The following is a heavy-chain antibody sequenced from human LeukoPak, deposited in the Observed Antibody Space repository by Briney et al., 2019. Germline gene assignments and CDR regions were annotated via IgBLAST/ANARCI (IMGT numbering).Heavy chain of an antibody. CDR3: VRRVNTYGGWFDR. D-gene: IGHD5-18*01. V-gene: IGHV4-39*01. CDR2: IDYRGRT. Sequence: PSETLSLTCSVFGDSISSSNFHWGWIRPSPGKGLEWIGTIDYRGRTFYNPSLNNRVTISADTSRNQLSLKLSSVTATDTAIYYCVRRVNTYGGWFDRWGQGALVTVSS. CDR1: GDSISSSNFH. J-gene: IGHJ5*02.